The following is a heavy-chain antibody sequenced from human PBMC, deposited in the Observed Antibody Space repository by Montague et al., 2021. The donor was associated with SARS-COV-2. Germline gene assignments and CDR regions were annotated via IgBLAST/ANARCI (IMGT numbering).Heavy chain of an antibody. J-gene: IGHJ4*02. CDR1: GFSLSTSGMC. CDR2: IDWDDDK. D-gene: IGHD3-9*01. CDR3: ARIRYDILTGYQTLFDY. Sequence: PALVKPTKTLTLTCTFSGFSLSTSGMCVSWIRQPPGKALEWLARIDWDDDKYYSTSLKTRLTISRDTSKNQVVLTMTNMDPVDTATYYCARIRYDILTGYQTLFDYWGQGTLVTVSS. V-gene: IGHV2-70*11.